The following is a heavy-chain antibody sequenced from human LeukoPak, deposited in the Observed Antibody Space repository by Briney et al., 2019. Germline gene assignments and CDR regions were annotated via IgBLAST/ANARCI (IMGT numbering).Heavy chain of an antibody. V-gene: IGHV4-59*08. CDR2: IYYSGST. CDR1: GGSISSYY. CDR3: ARLYGDYLSPIHY. J-gene: IGHJ4*02. D-gene: IGHD4-17*01. Sequence: SETLSLTCTVSGGSISSYYWSWIRQPPGKGLEWIGYIYYSGSTNYNPSLKSRVTISVDTSKNQFSLKLRSVTAADTAVYNCARLYGDYLSPIHYWGQGTLVTVSS.